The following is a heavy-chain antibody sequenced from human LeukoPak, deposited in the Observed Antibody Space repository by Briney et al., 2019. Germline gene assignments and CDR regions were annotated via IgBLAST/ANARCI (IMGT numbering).Heavy chain of an antibody. V-gene: IGHV4-59*01. D-gene: IGHD3-3*01. CDR1: GGSISSYY. Sequence: SETLSLTCTVSGGSISSYYWSWIRQPPGKGLEWIGYIYYSGSTNYNPSLKSRVTISVDTSKNQFSLKLSSVTATDTAVYYCARGGYDFWSGSKNWFDPWGQGTLVTVSS. CDR3: ARGGYDFWSGSKNWFDP. CDR2: IYYSGST. J-gene: IGHJ5*02.